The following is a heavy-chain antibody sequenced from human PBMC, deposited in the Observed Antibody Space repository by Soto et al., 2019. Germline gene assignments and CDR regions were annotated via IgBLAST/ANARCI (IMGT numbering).Heavy chain of an antibody. J-gene: IGHJ4*02. V-gene: IGHV3-33*01. CDR2: IWYDGSNK. D-gene: IGHD3-22*01. Sequence: GGSLRLSCAASGFTFSSYGMHWVRQAPGKGLEWVAVIWYDGSNKYYADSVKGRFTISRDNSKNTLYLQMNSLRAEDTAVYYCARDTYDSSGYHNTFDYWGQGTLVTVSS. CDR3: ARDTYDSSGYHNTFDY. CDR1: GFTFSSYG.